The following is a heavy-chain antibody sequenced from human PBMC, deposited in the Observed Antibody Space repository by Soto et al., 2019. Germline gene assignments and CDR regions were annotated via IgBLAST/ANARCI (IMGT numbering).Heavy chain of an antibody. CDR3: TRHRATADY. J-gene: IGHJ4*02. Sequence: GGSLRLSCAASGFTFTSVRMSWVRQAPGKGLEWVASINQDGSEKNYVDSVKGRFTISRDNVKNSLYLQMNNLRAEDTAVYYCTRHRATADYWGQGTLVTVSS. CDR2: INQDGSEK. CDR1: GFTFTSVR. V-gene: IGHV3-7*01. D-gene: IGHD5-12*01.